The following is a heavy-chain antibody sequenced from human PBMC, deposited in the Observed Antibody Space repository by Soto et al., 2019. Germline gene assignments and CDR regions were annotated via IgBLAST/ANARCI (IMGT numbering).Heavy chain of an antibody. V-gene: IGHV3-48*02. CDR1: GFTFSSYG. CDR3: ARSPYYYYSTNDYGY. Sequence: EVQLVESGGGLVQPGGSLRLSCAASGFTFSSYGMNWVRQAPWKGLEWVSYISSSSTIIYYADSVKGRFTIFRDNAKNSLYLQLNSLRDEDTSVYYCARSPYYYYSTNDYGYWGQGTLVTVSS. CDR2: ISSSSTII. D-gene: IGHD3-22*01. J-gene: IGHJ4*02.